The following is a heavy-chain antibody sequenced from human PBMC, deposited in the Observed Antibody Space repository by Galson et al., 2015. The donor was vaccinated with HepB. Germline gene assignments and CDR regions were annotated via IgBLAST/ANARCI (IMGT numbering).Heavy chain of an antibody. J-gene: IGHJ6*02. CDR2: ISYDGSNK. CDR3: AKAGPVSAVAGTRYYSGIDV. CDR1: GFTFSSYG. D-gene: IGHD6-19*01. V-gene: IGHV3-30*18. Sequence: SLRLSCAASGFTFSSYGMHWVRQAPGKGLEWVAVISYDGSNKYYADSVKGRFTISRDNSKNTVYLQMNSLRAEDTAVYYCAKAGPVSAVAGTRYYSGIDVWGPGTTVAVSS.